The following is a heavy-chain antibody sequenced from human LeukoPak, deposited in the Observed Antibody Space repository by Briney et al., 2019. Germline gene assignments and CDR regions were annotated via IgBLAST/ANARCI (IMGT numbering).Heavy chain of an antibody. CDR3: ARHARGIPFREWFDP. Sequence: SETLSLTCTVSGGSISSSSYYWGWIRQPPGKGLEWIGSIYYSGSTYYNPSLKSRVTISVDTSENQFSLKLSSVTAADTAVYYCARHARGIPFREWFDPWGQGTLVTVSS. CDR1: GGSISSSSYY. D-gene: IGHD1-20*01. CDR2: IYYSGST. V-gene: IGHV4-39*01. J-gene: IGHJ5*02.